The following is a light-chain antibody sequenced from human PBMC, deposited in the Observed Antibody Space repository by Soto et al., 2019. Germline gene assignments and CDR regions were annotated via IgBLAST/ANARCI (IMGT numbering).Light chain of an antibody. CDR3: CSYANSRWL. Sequence: QSALTQPASVSGSPGQSITISCTGSSSDVGVSNVESWYQQHPGKAPKLIIYEVSQRPSGVSNRFYGSKSGNTATLTISVDEDDDEDDESCCSYANSRWLFGAGTKVTVL. V-gene: IGLV2-23*02. CDR1: SSDVGVSNV. J-gene: IGLJ3*02. CDR2: EVS.